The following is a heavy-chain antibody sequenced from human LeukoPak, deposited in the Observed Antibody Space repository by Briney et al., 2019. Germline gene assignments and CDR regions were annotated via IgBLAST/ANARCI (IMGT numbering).Heavy chain of an antibody. D-gene: IGHD2-15*01. CDR1: GGSISSSNW. V-gene: IGHV4-4*02. CDR2: IYHSGST. J-gene: IGHJ6*03. CDR3: ARYCSGGSCYSPDYYMDV. Sequence: SETLSLTCAVSGGSISSSNWWSWVRQPPGKGLEWIGEIYHSGSTNYNPSLKSRVTISVDKSKNQFSLKLSSVTAADTAVYYCARYCSGGSCYSPDYYMDVWGKGTTVTVSS.